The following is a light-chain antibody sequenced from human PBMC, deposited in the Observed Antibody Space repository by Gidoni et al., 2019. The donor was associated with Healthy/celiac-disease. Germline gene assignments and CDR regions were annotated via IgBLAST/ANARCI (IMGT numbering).Light chain of an antibody. CDR3: QQRSNWPSLT. V-gene: IGKV3-11*01. J-gene: IGKJ2*01. CDR1: QSVSSY. CDR2: DAS. Sequence: ELVLTQSPATLSLSPGERATLSCRASQSVSSYLAWYQQKPGQAPRLLIYDASNRATGIPARFSGSGSGTDFTLTISSLEPEDFAVYYCQQRSNWPSLTFGQGTKLEIK.